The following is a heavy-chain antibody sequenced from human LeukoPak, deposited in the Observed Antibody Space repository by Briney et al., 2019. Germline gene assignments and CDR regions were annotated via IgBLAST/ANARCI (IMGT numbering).Heavy chain of an antibody. CDR1: GFTFSSYT. Sequence: PGGSLRLSSAASGFTFSSYTMSWDPPAPGRGLEWVSAICSSGGNTYYTDSVRGRFTISRDNSKNTLYLQMNSLRAEYTAVYYCAKGGRDYDDHGYSFDYWGQGALVTVSS. D-gene: IGHD4-17*01. V-gene: IGHV3-23*01. J-gene: IGHJ4*02. CDR2: ICSSGGNT. CDR3: AKGGRDYDDHGYSFDY.